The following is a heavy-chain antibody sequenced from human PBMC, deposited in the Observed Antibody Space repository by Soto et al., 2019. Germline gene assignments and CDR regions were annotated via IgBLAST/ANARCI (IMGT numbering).Heavy chain of an antibody. CDR3: AKDHPVGGSSEY. D-gene: IGHD1-26*01. J-gene: IGHJ4*01. CDR2: ISGRGDRT. CDR1: GLPFRDYS. Sequence: GGSLRLSCAACGLPFRDYSMSWVRQPPGKGLEWVSTISGRGDRTYYADSVKGRFTISRDTYDNTLSLQMSSLRVDDTAVYYCAKDHPVGGSSEYGGQGTLVAVCS. V-gene: IGHV3-23*01.